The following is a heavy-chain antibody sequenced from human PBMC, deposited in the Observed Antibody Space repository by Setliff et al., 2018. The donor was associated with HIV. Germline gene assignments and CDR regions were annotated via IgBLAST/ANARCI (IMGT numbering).Heavy chain of an antibody. V-gene: IGHV2-5*02. Sequence: GSGPTLVNPTQTLTLTCTFSGFSLNTSGVGVGWTRQPPGKALEWLALIYWDDDKRFSPSLKSRLTITKDTSKNQVVLTMTNMDPVDTGTYYCVHTKRQQLTFWFFDLWGRGTLVTVSS. CDR1: GFSLNTSGVG. CDR2: IYWDDDK. D-gene: IGHD6-13*01. J-gene: IGHJ2*01. CDR3: VHTKRQQLTFWFFDL.